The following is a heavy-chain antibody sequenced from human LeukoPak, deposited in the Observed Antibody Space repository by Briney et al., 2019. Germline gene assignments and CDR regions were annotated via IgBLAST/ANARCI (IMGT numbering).Heavy chain of an antibody. CDR2: ISAYSDNT. D-gene: IGHD3-3*01. J-gene: IGHJ4*02. CDR3: ARAPDDYDFWSGPFDY. CDR1: GYTFTNYG. Sequence: ASVKVSCKASGYTFTNYGISWVRQAPGQGLEWMGWISAYSDNTNYAQNLQGRVTMTTDTSTSTAYMELRSLRSDDTAVYYCARAPDDYDFWSGPFDYWGRGTLVTVSS. V-gene: IGHV1-18*01.